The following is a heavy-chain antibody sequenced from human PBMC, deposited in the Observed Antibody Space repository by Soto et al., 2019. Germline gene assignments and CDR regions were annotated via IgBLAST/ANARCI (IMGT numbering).Heavy chain of an antibody. D-gene: IGHD3-10*01. J-gene: IGHJ4*02. CDR2: IKSKTDGGTT. V-gene: IGHV3-15*01. CDR1: GFTFSNAW. Sequence: EVQLVESGGGLVKPGGSLRLSCAASGFTFSNAWMSWVRQAPGKGLEWVGRIKSKTDGGTTDYAAPVKGRFTISRDDSKNTLYLQMNSLKTEDTAVYYCTTGPTYYYGSGSPKGDYWGQGTLVTVSS. CDR3: TTGPTYYYGSGSPKGDY.